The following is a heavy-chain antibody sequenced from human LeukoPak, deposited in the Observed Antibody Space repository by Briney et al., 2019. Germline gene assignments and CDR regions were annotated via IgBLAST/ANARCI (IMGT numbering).Heavy chain of an antibody. CDR3: ARESTMVRGVTGIDY. CDR2: INPNSGGT. CDR1: GYTFTDYY. V-gene: IGHV1-2*02. D-gene: IGHD3-10*01. Sequence: ASVKVSCKASGYTFTDYYMHWVRQAPGQGLEWMGWINPNSGGTNYAQKFQGRVTMTRDTSISTAYMELSRLRSDDTAVYYCARESTMVRGVTGIDYWGQGTLVTVSS. J-gene: IGHJ4*02.